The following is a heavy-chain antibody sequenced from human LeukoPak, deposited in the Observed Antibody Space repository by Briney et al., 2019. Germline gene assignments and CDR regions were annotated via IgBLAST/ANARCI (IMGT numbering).Heavy chain of an antibody. V-gene: IGHV4-34*01. J-gene: IGHJ6*02. Sequence: SETLSLTCAVYGGSFSDYYWSWIRQPPGKGLEWIGETNHSGSTNYNPSLKSRVTISLDTSKNQFSLKMSSVTAADTAVYYCARGHGPSSSSIRNYGLDVWGQGTTVTVSS. CDR3: ARGHGPSSSSIRNYGLDV. CDR1: GGSFSDYY. D-gene: IGHD6-6*01. CDR2: TNHSGST.